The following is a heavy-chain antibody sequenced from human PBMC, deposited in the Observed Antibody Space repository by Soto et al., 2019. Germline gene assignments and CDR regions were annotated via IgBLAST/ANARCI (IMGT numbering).Heavy chain of an antibody. Sequence: PGGSLRLSCAASGFTVSSNYMSWVRQAPGKGLEWVSVIYSGGSTYYADSVKGRFTISRDNSKNTLYLQMNSLRAEDTAVYYCAKDGTHYCTNGVCYVQYYYGMDVWGQGTTVTVSS. V-gene: IGHV3-66*01. D-gene: IGHD2-8*01. CDR2: IYSGGST. CDR1: GFTVSSNY. CDR3: AKDGTHYCTNGVCYVQYYYGMDV. J-gene: IGHJ6*02.